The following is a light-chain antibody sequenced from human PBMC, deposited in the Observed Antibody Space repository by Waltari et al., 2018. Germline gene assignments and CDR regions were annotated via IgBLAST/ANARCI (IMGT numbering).Light chain of an antibody. J-gene: IGKJ1*01. CDR2: QAS. V-gene: IGKV1-5*03. CDR3: QQHNNSWT. Sequence: DIQMTQSPSTLSASVGDKVTITCRASQSVANRVAWYRQKPGEAPKVLIYQASTLETGVPSRFGGSGSVTEFTLTISRLQPDDFARYYCQQHNNSWTFGQGTTVEVK. CDR1: QSVANR.